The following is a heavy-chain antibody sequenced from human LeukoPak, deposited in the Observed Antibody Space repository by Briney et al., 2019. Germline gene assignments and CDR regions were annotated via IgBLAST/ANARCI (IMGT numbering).Heavy chain of an antibody. CDR3: AADSSGWFDYYYYMDV. Sequence: GTSVKVSCKAFGFTFTSSAMQWVRQARGQRLEWIGWIVVGSGNTNYAQKFQERVTITRDMSTSTAYMELSSLRSEDTAVYYCAADSSGWFDYYYYMDVWGKGTTVTVSS. CDR1: GFTFTSSA. CDR2: IVVGSGNT. J-gene: IGHJ6*03. D-gene: IGHD6-19*01. V-gene: IGHV1-58*02.